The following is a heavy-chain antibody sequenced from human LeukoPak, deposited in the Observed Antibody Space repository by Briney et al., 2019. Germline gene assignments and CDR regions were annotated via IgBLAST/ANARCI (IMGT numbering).Heavy chain of an antibody. J-gene: IGHJ4*02. D-gene: IGHD3-3*01. CDR2: INHSGST. CDR1: GGSFSGYY. CDR3: ARGPTIFGVVIIPYNY. Sequence: SETLSLTCAVYGGSFSGYYWSWIRQPPGKGLEWIGEINHSGSTNYNPSLKSRVTISVDTSKNQFSLKLSSVTAADTAVYYCARGPTIFGVVIIPYNYWGQGTLVTVSS. V-gene: IGHV4-34*01.